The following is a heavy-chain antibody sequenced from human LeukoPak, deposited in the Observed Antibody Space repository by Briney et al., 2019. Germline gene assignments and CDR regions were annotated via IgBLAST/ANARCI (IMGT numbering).Heavy chain of an antibody. Sequence: GASVKVSCKASGYTFTGYYMHWVRQAPGQGLEWMGRINPNSGGTNYAQKFQGRVTMTRDTSISTAYMELSRLRSDDTAVYYCAREYCSSTSCYRWFDPWGQGTLVTVSS. CDR1: GYTFTGYY. CDR3: AREYCSSTSCYRWFDP. CDR2: INPNSGGT. J-gene: IGHJ5*02. V-gene: IGHV1-2*06. D-gene: IGHD2-2*01.